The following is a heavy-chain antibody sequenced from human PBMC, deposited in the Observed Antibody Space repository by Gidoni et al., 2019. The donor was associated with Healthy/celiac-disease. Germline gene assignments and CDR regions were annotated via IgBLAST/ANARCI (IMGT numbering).Heavy chain of an antibody. Sequence: QLQLQESGPGLVKPSETLSITCTVSGGSLSSSSHYWGWIRQPPGKGLEWIGSIYYSGITYYNPSLMSRVTISLDTSKNQFSLKLSSVTAADTAVYYCATGGGDGDWDSWGQGTLVTVSS. V-gene: IGHV4-39*07. CDR3: ATGGGDGDWDS. CDR2: IYYSGIT. J-gene: IGHJ4*02. D-gene: IGHD4-17*01. CDR1: GGSLSSSSHY.